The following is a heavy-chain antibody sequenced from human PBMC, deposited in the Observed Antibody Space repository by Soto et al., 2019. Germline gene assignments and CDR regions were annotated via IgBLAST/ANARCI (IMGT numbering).Heavy chain of an antibody. CDR3: ARGRGELAKIRGGGWYFDL. D-gene: IGHD3-10*01. CDR2: IIPIFGTA. J-gene: IGHJ2*01. V-gene: IGHV1-69*01. Sequence: QVQLVQSGAEVKKPGSSVKVSCKASGGTFSSYAISWVRQAPGQGLEWMGGIIPIFGTANYAQKFQGRVTITADEPTSTAYRELSRLRAEDTAVYSCARGRGELAKIRGGGWYFDLWGRGTLVTVSS. CDR1: GGTFSSYA.